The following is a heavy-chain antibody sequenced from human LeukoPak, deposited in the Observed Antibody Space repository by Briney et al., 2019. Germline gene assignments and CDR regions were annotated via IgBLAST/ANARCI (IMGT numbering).Heavy chain of an antibody. CDR1: GFTVSSNY. CDR3: ARNKEWELLVRY. J-gene: IGHJ4*02. Sequence: GGSLRLSCAASGFTVSSNYMSWVRQAPGKGLEWVSVIYSGGSTYYADSVKGRFTISRDNSKNTLHLQMNSLRAEDTAVYYCARNKEWELLVRYWGQGTLVTVTS. CDR2: IYSGGST. D-gene: IGHD1-26*01. V-gene: IGHV3-66*02.